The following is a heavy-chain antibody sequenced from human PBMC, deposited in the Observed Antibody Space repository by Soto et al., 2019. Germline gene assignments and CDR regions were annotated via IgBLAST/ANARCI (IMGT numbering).Heavy chain of an antibody. CDR1: GYTFTSYG. V-gene: IGHV1-18*01. D-gene: IGHD5-18*01. CDR3: SRRAQLWFMFDY. J-gene: IGHJ4*02. Sequence: QVQLVQSGAEVKKPGASVKVSCKASGYTFTSYGISWVRQAPGQGLEWMGWISAYNGNTNYAQKLQGRVTMTTDTFTSSSHLELRSLRSDDTAVYYCSRRAQLWFMFDYWGQGTPVTVSS. CDR2: ISAYNGNT.